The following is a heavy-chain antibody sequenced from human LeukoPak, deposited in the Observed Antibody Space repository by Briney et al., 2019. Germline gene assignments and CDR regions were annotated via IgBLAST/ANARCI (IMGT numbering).Heavy chain of an antibody. D-gene: IGHD6-19*01. CDR3: ARRRVAGTFDS. CDR1: GGSFSGYY. V-gene: IGHV4-34*01. CDR2: INHSGSS. J-gene: IGHJ4*02. Sequence: SETLSLTCAVYGGSFSGYYWTWIRQSPGKGLEWIGEINHSGSSNYNPSLKSRVTIAVDTSKNQFSLKVRSVTAADTAVYYCARRRVAGTFDSWGQGTLVTVSS.